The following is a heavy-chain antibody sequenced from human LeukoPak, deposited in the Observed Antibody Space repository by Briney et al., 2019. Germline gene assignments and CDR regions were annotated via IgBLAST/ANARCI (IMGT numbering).Heavy chain of an antibody. V-gene: IGHV5-51*01. CDR1: GYSFTSYW. CDR3: ATAGDSSGYYHILFDY. Sequence: GESLKISCQGSGYSFTSYWIGWVRQMPGKGLEWMGIIYPGDSDTRYSPSFQAQVTISADKSISTAYLQWSSLKASDTAMYYCATAGDSSGYYHILFDYWGQGTLVTVSS. CDR2: IYPGDSDT. J-gene: IGHJ4*02. D-gene: IGHD3-22*01.